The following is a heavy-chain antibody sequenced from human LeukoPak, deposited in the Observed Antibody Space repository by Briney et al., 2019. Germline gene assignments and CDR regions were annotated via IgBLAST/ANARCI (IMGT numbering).Heavy chain of an antibody. D-gene: IGHD3-16*01. CDR2: IYYSGST. V-gene: IGHV4-59*01. CDR3: ARDSSAGGWFDP. Sequence: PSETLSLTCTVSGASISSYYWNWIRQPPGKGLEWIADIYYSGSTNYNPSLKSRVTISVDTSKNQFSLKANSVTAADTAVYYCARDSSAGGWFDPWGQGTLVTVSS. J-gene: IGHJ5*02. CDR1: GASISSYY.